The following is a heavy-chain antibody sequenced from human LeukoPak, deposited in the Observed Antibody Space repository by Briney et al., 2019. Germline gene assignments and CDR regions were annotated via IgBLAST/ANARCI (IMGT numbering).Heavy chain of an antibody. Sequence: GGSLRLSCAASGFTFSSNSMNLVRQAPGKGLEWVALISSDSTHTFYGDSVKGRFTISRDNGKNSVSLQMDSLRVEDTAMYYCARGGICRSGGSCYSSIDYWGQGTLVTVSS. CDR3: ARGGICRSGGSCYSSIDY. J-gene: IGHJ4*02. V-gene: IGHV3-21*01. D-gene: IGHD2-15*01. CDR1: GFTFSSNS. CDR2: ISSDSTHT.